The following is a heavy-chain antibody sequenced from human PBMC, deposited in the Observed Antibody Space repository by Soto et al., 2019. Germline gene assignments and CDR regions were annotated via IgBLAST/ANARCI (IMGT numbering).Heavy chain of an antibody. Sequence: PSQTLSLTCVISGDSASSNSAAWNWIRQSPSRGLEWLGRTYYRSKWYNDYAVSVKSRITINPDTSKNQFSLQLNSVTPEDTAVYYCAKGIAAAVHGWFDPWGQGTLVTVSS. CDR3: AKGIAAAVHGWFDP. D-gene: IGHD6-13*01. J-gene: IGHJ5*02. CDR1: GDSASSNSAA. V-gene: IGHV6-1*01. CDR2: TYYRSKWYN.